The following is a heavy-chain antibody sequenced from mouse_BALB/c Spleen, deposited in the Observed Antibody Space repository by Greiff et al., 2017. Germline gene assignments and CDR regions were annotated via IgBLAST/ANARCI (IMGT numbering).Heavy chain of an antibody. CDR2: INPGSGGT. Sequence: QVHVKQSGAELVRPGTSVKVSCKASGYAFTNYLIEWVKQRPGQGLEWIGVINPGSGGTNYNEKFKGKATLTADKSSSTAYMQLSSLTSDDSAVYFCARGDYDAGYAMDYWGQGTSVTVSS. D-gene: IGHD2-4*01. J-gene: IGHJ4*01. CDR3: ARGDYDAGYAMDY. V-gene: IGHV1-54*01. CDR1: GYAFTNYL.